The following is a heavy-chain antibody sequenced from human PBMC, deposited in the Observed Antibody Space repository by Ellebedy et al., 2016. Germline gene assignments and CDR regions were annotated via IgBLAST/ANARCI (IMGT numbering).Heavy chain of an antibody. CDR2: VNGDESSI. V-gene: IGHV3-74*01. CDR1: GFIFKNYW. CDR3: AKLASAFNLDDIVDY. J-gene: IGHJ4*02. D-gene: IGHD3/OR15-3a*01. Sequence: GGSLRLSCAASGFIFKNYWMHWVRQVPGKGLVWVSRVNGDESSISYADSVKGRFTISRDNAKNMLYLQMNSLRVEDTAVYYCAKLASAFNLDDIVDYWGQGTLVTVS.